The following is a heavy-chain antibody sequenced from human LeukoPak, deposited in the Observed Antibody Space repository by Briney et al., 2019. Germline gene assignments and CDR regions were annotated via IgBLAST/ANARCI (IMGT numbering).Heavy chain of an antibody. J-gene: IGHJ3*02. CDR2: ISSSSSYI. CDR1: GFTFSSYS. Sequence: PGGSLRLSCAASGFTFSSYSMNWVRQAPGKGLEWVSSISSSSSYIYYADSVKGRFTISRDNAKNSLYLQMNSLRAEDTAVYYCARDGVLTGYYAYDAFDIWGQGTMVTASS. CDR3: ARDGVLTGYYAYDAFDI. V-gene: IGHV3-21*01. D-gene: IGHD3-9*01.